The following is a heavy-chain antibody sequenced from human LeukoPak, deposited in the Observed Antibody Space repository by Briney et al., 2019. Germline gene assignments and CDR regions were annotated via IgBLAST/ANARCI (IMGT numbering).Heavy chain of an antibody. J-gene: IGHJ4*02. CDR1: GYTFTIYY. Sequence: ASVRVSFKASGYTFTIYYMHWVRQAPGQGREGMGIINPSGGSTSYAQKFQGRVTMTRDMSTSTVYMELSSLRSEDTAVYYCARDRGEVLLWFGESGLDYWGQGTLVTVSS. CDR2: INPSGGST. V-gene: IGHV1-46*01. D-gene: IGHD3-10*01. CDR3: ARDRGEVLLWFGESGLDY.